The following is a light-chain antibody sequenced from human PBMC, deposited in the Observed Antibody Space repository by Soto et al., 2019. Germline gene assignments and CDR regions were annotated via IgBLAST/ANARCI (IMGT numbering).Light chain of an antibody. CDR2: GNS. CDR3: KSYDSSLSVDVV. CDR1: SSNIGAGYD. J-gene: IGLJ2*01. V-gene: IGLV1-40*01. Sequence: QSVLTQPPSVSGAPGQSVTISCTGSSSNIGAGYDVHWYQQLPGTAPKLLIYGNSNRPSGVPDRFSGSKSGTSASLAITGIQAEDEADYYCKSYDSSLSVDVVFGGGTKLTVL.